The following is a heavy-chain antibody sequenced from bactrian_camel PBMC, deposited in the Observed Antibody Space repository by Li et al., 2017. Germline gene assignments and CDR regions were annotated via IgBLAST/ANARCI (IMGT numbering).Heavy chain of an antibody. D-gene: IGHD2*01. CDR3: AADLSQCTMWDPANIDSDY. Sequence: HVQLVESGGGSVTTGGSLRLSCAAAAYTYYGYCLAWFREAPGNQREVVAAIDKTLHTAYADSVKGRFTISRDNAKNTLYLQMSGLRPEDTAMYYCAADLSQCTMWDPANIDSDYWGQGTQVTVS. J-gene: IGHJ4*01. CDR1: AYTYYGYC. V-gene: IGHV3S53*01. CDR2: IDKTLHT.